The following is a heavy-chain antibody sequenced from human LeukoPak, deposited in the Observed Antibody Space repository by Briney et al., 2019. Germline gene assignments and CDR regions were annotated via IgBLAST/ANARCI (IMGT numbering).Heavy chain of an antibody. Sequence: PSKTLSLTCAVYGGSFSGYYWSWIRQPPGKGLEWIGEINHSGSTNYNPSLKSRVTISVDTSKNQFSLKLSSVTAADTAVYYCARGFYGDRKYNWFDPWGQGTLVTVSS. CDR3: ARGFYGDRKYNWFDP. D-gene: IGHD4-17*01. J-gene: IGHJ5*02. CDR2: INHSGST. CDR1: GGSFSGYY. V-gene: IGHV4-34*01.